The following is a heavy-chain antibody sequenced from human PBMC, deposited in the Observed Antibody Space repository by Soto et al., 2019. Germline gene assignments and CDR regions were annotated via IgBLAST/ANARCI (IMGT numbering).Heavy chain of an antibody. Sequence: SVKVSCKASGYTFTGYYMHWVRQAPGQGLEWMGWINPNSGGTNYAQKFQGWVTMTRDTSISTAYMELSRLRSDDTAVYYCARDPLPYCSSTSCYSYGMDVWGQGTTVTVSS. D-gene: IGHD2-2*01. CDR1: GYTFTGYY. CDR3: ARDPLPYCSSTSCYSYGMDV. CDR2: INPNSGGT. J-gene: IGHJ6*02. V-gene: IGHV1-2*04.